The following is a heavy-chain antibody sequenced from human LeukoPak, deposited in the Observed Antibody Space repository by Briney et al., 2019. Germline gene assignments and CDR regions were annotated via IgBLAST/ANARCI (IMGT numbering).Heavy chain of an antibody. D-gene: IGHD2-15*01. CDR2: SYPVDSDT. CDR3: ARQQRDCSGGSCRTGAFDY. CDR1: GYSFTYYW. Sequence: GESLKISCKGSGYSFTYYWIGWVRQMPGKGLEGMGISYPVDSDTSYSPSFQGQVTTSADKSTSPAYLQWSSLKASDTAMYYCARQQRDCSGGSCRTGAFDYWGQGTLVTVSS. J-gene: IGHJ4*02. V-gene: IGHV5-51*01.